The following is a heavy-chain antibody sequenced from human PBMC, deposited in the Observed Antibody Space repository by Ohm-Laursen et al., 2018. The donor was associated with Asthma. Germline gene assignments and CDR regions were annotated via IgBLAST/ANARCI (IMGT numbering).Heavy chain of an antibody. CDR1: GFTFRSYA. V-gene: IGHV3-30-3*01. J-gene: IGHJ4*02. CDR3: ARDMESSSWPLDY. Sequence: SLRLSCSASGFTFRSYAMHWVRQAPGKGLEWVAVGGSYYDGGLKYYADSVNGRFTVSRDDSKNTLYLQMNSLRPDDTAVYYCARDMESSSWPLDYWGQGTLVTVSS. D-gene: IGHD6-13*01. CDR2: GGSYYDGGLK.